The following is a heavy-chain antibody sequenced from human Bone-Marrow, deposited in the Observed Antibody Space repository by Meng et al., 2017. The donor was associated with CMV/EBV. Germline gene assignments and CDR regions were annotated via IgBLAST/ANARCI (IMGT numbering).Heavy chain of an antibody. CDR3: ARVGLFDSSGTLSDAFDI. Sequence: GGSLRLSCAPSGFTFSDYYMSWIRQAPGKGLEWVSYISSTGSITYYADSVKGRFTISRDNAKNSLHLQMHSLRAEDTAVYYCARVGLFDSSGTLSDAFDIWGPGTVVTVSS. CDR1: GFTFSDYY. V-gene: IGHV3-11*04. D-gene: IGHD3-22*01. CDR2: ISSTGSIT. J-gene: IGHJ3*02.